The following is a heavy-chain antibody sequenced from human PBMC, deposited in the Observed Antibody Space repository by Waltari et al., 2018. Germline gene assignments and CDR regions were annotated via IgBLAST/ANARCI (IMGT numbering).Heavy chain of an antibody. CDR1: SGSFSDYY. D-gene: IGHD1-1*01. Sequence: QVQLHQWGAGLLKPSETLSLTRAVYSGSFSDYYWAWIRQPPGKGLEWIGEVNHRGNTNFNPSLKSRVTISVDTSKNQFSLKLSSVTAADTAVYYCARGRIRGTSPYYWGQGSLVTVSS. CDR3: ARGRIRGTSPYY. CDR2: VNHRGNT. V-gene: IGHV4-34*01. J-gene: IGHJ4*02.